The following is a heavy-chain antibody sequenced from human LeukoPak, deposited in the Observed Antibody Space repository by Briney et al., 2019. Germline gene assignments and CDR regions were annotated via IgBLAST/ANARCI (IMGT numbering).Heavy chain of an antibody. J-gene: IGHJ5*02. V-gene: IGHV1-8*01. CDR2: MNPNRGNT. CDR3: ARDQLSRGVWFDP. D-gene: IGHD1-1*01. CDR1: GYTFTSYD. Sequence: ASVKVSCKASGYTFTSYDINWVRQATGQGLEWMGWMNPNRGNTGYAQKFQGRVTMTRNTSVSTAYMELSSLRSDDTAVYYCARDQLSRGVWFDPWGQGTLVTVSS.